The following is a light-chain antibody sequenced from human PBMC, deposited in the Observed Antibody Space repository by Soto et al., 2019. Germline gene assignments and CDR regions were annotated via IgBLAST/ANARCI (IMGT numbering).Light chain of an antibody. CDR2: WAS. CDR3: QQYYTTPTWT. V-gene: IGKV4-1*01. J-gene: IGKJ1*01. CDR1: QSVFSRFRNKNY. Sequence: DIVMTQSPDSLTLSLGERATINCKSSQSVFSRFRNKNYLAWFQQKPGQPPRLLIYWASTRESGVSDRFSGSGSGTDFTITINSLQAEDVAVYYCQQYYTTPTWTFGQGTKVEVK.